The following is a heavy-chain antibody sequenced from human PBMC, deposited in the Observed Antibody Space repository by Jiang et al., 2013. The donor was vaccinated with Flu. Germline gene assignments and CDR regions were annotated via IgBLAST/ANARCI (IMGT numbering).Heavy chain of an antibody. D-gene: IGHD3-22*01. CDR3: ARSPDYYDSSGHFDY. Sequence: GAEVKKPGSSVKVSCKASGGTFSSYAISWVRQAPGQGLEWMGGIIPILGIANYAQKFQGRVTITADKSTSTAYMELSSLRSEDTAVYYCARSPDYYDSSGHFDYWGQGTLVTVSS. CDR2: IIPILGIA. V-gene: IGHV1-69*04. J-gene: IGHJ4*02. CDR1: GGTFSSYA.